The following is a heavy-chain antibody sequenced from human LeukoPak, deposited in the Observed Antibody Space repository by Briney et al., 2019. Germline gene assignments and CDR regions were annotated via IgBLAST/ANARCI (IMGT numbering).Heavy chain of an antibody. V-gene: IGHV3-48*03. CDR2: ISSSGSTI. CDR1: GFTFSSYE. CDR3: ARDSVMYYIILTSRYYYGMDV. D-gene: IGHD3-9*01. Sequence: SGGSLRLSCAASGFTFSSYEMNWVRQAPGKGLEWVSYISSSGSTIYYAESVKGRFTISRDNAKNSLYLQMNSLRAEYTAVYYCARDSVMYYIILTSRYYYGMDVWGQGTTVTVSS. J-gene: IGHJ6*02.